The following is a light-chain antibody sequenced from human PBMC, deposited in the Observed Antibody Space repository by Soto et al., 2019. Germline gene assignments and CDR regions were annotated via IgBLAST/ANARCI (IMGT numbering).Light chain of an antibody. CDR1: QTISND. J-gene: IGKJ4*01. Sequence: EVVMTQSPATVSVSPGEGVTLSCRASQTISNDLAWYQQKPGQAPRLLIYGASTRATGVPARFSGGGSGTEFTLTISSLQFEDFAFYYCEQNNKWPPVTFGGRTKVDIK. V-gene: IGKV3-15*01. CDR2: GAS. CDR3: EQNNKWPPVT.